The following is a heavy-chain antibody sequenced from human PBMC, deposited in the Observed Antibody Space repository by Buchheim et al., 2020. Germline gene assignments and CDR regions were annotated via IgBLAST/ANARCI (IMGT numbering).Heavy chain of an antibody. CDR3: ARVRLGAARPGRVYYYYMDV. D-gene: IGHD6-6*01. CDR2: IYYSGST. V-gene: IGHV4-59*01. CDR1: GGSISSYY. J-gene: IGHJ6*03. Sequence: QVQLQESGPGLVKPSETLSLTCTVSGGSISSYYWSWIRQPPGKGLEWIGYIYYSGSTNYNPSLKSRVTISVDTSKNQFSLKLSSVTAADTAVYYCARVRLGAARPGRVYYYYMDVWGKGTT.